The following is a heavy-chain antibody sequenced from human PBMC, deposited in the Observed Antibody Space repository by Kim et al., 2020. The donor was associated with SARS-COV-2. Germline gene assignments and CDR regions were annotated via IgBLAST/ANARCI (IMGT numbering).Heavy chain of an antibody. J-gene: IGHJ4*02. D-gene: IGHD6-13*01. CDR1: GYTFTSYG. CDR2: ISAYNGNT. CDR3: ARDLGRIAAAITTEY. Sequence: ASVKVSCKASGYTFTSYGISWVRQAPGQGLEWMGWISAYNGNTNYAQKLQGRVTMTTDTSTSTAYMELRSLRSDDTAVYYCARDLGRIAAAITTEYWGQGTLVTVSS. V-gene: IGHV1-18*04.